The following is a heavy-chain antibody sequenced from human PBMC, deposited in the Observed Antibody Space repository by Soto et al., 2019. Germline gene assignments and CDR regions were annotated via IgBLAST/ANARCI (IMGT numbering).Heavy chain of an antibody. CDR1: GFAFRSYG. D-gene: IGHD3-9*01. CDR3: ARDGADYDILTGYYDYYYHGMDV. CDR2: ISTSSSAI. V-gene: IGHV3-21*06. Sequence: GGSLRLSCVASGFAFRSYGMNWVRQAPGKGLEWDSSISTSSSAIYYTDSVKGRFTISRDNARNSLYLQMKSLRAEDTAVYFCARDGADYDILTGYYDYYYHGMDVWGQGTTVTVSS. J-gene: IGHJ6*02.